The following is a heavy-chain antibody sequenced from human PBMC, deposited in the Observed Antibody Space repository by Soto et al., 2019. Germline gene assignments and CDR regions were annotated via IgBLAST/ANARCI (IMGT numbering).Heavy chain of an antibody. CDR2: INSDGSST. J-gene: IGHJ6*02. CDR1: GFTFSSYW. V-gene: IGHV3-74*01. CDR3: ASASSSWYVSSGYYYYYYGMDV. D-gene: IGHD6-13*01. Sequence: GGSLRLSCAASGFTFSSYWMHWVRQAPGKGLVWVSRINSDGSSTSYADSVKGRFTISRDNAKNTLYLQMNSLRAEDAAVYYCASASSSWYVSSGYYYYYYGMDVWGQGTTVTVSS.